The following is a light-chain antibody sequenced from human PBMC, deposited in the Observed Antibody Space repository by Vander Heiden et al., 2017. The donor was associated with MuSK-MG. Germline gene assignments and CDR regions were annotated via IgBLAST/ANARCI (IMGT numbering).Light chain of an antibody. CDR1: QGISSY. CDR3: QQFNSYPYT. Sequence: DIQLTHSPSFLSASVGDRVTITCRASQGISSYVAWYQQKPGKAPKLLIYAASTLQSGVPSRFSGSGSGTEFTVTISSLQPEDFATYYCQQFNSYPYTFGQGTKLEIK. V-gene: IGKV1-9*01. CDR2: AAS. J-gene: IGKJ2*01.